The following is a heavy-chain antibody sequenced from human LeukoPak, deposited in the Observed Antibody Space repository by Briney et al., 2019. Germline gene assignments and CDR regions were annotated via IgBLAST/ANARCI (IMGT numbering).Heavy chain of an antibody. V-gene: IGHV3-11*01. Sequence: GGSLRLSCAASGFTFSDYYMSWIRQAPGKGLEWVSYISSSGSTIYYADSVKGRFTISRDNAKNSLYLQMNSLRAEDTAVYYCAKVRGLWRITFGGVIVEWGQGTLVTVSS. CDR3: AKVRGLWRITFGGVIVE. D-gene: IGHD3-16*02. CDR2: ISSSGSTI. J-gene: IGHJ4*02. CDR1: GFTFSDYY.